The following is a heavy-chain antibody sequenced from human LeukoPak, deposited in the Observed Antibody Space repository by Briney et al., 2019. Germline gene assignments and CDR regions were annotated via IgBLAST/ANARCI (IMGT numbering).Heavy chain of an antibody. CDR3: ARGLYSSGWYLAPHPKKAGYFDY. Sequence: PSETLSLTCAVYGGSFSGYYWSWIRQPPGKGLEWIGEINHSGSTNYNPSLKSRVTISVDTSKNQFSLKLSSVTAADTAVHYRARGLYSSGWYLAPHPKKAGYFDYWGQGTLVTVSS. CDR1: GGSFSGYY. J-gene: IGHJ4*02. V-gene: IGHV4-34*01. CDR2: INHSGST. D-gene: IGHD6-19*01.